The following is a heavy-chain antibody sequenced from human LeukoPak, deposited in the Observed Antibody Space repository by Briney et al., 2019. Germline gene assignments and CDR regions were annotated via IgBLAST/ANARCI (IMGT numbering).Heavy chain of an antibody. CDR2: ISGSGGST. D-gene: IGHD2-15*01. CDR3: AKEGFYCRGGNCYPDY. CDR1: GFTFSSYA. V-gene: IGHV3-23*01. Sequence: GGSLRLSCAASGFTFSSYAMSWVRQAPGKGLEWVSAISGSGGSTYYADSVKGRFTISRDNSKNTLYLQMNSLRAEDTAVYYCAKEGFYCRGGNCYPDYWGQGTLVTVSS. J-gene: IGHJ4*02.